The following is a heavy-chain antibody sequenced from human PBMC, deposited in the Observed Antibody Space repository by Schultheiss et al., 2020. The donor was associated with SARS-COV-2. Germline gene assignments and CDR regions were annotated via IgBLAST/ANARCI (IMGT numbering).Heavy chain of an antibody. CDR3: ARVLHTTMTNWFDP. J-gene: IGHJ5*02. D-gene: IGHD1-14*01. CDR2: ISAYNGNT. V-gene: IGHV1-18*01. CDR1: GYTFTSYG. Sequence: ASVKVSCKASGYTFTSYGISWVRQAPGQGLEWMGWISAYNGNTNYAQKFQGRVTITADKSTSTAYMELSSLRSEDTAVYYCARVLHTTMTNWFDPWGQGTLVTVSS.